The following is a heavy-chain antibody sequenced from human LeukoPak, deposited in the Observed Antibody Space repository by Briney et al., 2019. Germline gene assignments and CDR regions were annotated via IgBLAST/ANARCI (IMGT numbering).Heavy chain of an antibody. CDR3: ARVYHGDYFDY. Sequence: SQTLSLTCAVSGGSISSGGYSWSWIRQPPGKGLEWIGYIYHSGSTYYNPSLKSRVTISVDRSKNQFSLKLSSVTAADTAVYYCARVYHGDYFDYWGQGTLVTVSS. D-gene: IGHD2-2*01. J-gene: IGHJ4*02. V-gene: IGHV4-30-2*01. CDR1: GGSISSGGYS. CDR2: IYHSGST.